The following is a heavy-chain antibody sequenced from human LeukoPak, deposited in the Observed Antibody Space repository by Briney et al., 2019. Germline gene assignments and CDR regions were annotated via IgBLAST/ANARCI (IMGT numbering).Heavy chain of an antibody. J-gene: IGHJ6*03. Sequence: GESLKISCKGSGYSFTSYWIGWVRQMPGKGLEWMGVIYPGDSDTKYSPSFQGQVTISADKSISTAYLQWSSLKASDTAMYYCARAYSSSWYDDRVYYYYYMDVWGKGTTVTVSS. D-gene: IGHD6-13*01. CDR3: ARAYSSSWYDDRVYYYYYMDV. CDR1: GYSFTSYW. V-gene: IGHV5-51*01. CDR2: IYPGDSDT.